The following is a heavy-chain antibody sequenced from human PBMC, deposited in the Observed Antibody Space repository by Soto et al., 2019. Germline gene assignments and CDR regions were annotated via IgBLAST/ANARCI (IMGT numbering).Heavy chain of an antibody. J-gene: IGHJ6*01. Sequence: NPWGSLRLSCAASGFTFSDYYMIWIRQAPGKGLEWVSYISSSGNTIYYADSVKGRFTISRDSAKNSLYLQMNSLRAEDTAVYYCARDYSDSSGFFGYYYGMDVWGQGTTVTVSS. CDR2: ISSSGNTI. V-gene: IGHV3-11*01. CDR1: GFTFSDYY. D-gene: IGHD3-22*01. CDR3: ARDYSDSSGFFGYYYGMDV.